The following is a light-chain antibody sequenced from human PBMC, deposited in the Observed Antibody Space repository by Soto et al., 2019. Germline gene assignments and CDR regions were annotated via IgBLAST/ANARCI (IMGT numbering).Light chain of an antibody. J-gene: IGKJ3*01. CDR2: AAS. V-gene: IGKV1-39*01. CDR3: QQSYSPPPT. Sequence: DIQMTQSPSSLSASVGDRVTITCRASQSISSYLNWYQQKPGKAPKLLIYAASSLQSGVPSRFSAIGFGTDFTLTISSLEPEDFATYDWQQSYSPPPTFGPGTKVDIK. CDR1: QSISSY.